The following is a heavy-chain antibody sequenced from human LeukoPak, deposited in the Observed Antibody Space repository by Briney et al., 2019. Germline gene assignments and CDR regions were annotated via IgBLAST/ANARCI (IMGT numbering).Heavy chain of an antibody. CDR1: GGSISSYY. V-gene: IGHV4-4*07. Sequence: SETLSLTCTVSGGSISSYYWSWIRQPAGKGLEWIGRIYTSGSTNYNPSLKSRVPMSVDTSKNQFSLKLSSVTAADTAVYYCVRVGVVVPAAMGGRSEDSDWFDPWGQGTLVTVSS. J-gene: IGHJ5*02. CDR2: IYTSGST. D-gene: IGHD2-2*01. CDR3: VRVGVVVPAAMGGRSEDSDWFDP.